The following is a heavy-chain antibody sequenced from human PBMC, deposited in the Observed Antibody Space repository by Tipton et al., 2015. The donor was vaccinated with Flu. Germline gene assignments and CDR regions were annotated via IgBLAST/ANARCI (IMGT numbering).Heavy chain of an antibody. CDR1: DDSITFYY. J-gene: IGHJ6*02. CDR3: ARARAPYYYYAMDV. CDR2: IYSSGST. Sequence: TLSLTCTVSDDSITFYYWSWVRQPPGKGLEWIGYIYSSGSTNYNPSLRGRVTISVDTSKNQLSLRLSSVTAAGTAVYYCARARAPYYYYAMDVWGQGTTVTVSS. D-gene: IGHD3-10*01. V-gene: IGHV4-59*07.